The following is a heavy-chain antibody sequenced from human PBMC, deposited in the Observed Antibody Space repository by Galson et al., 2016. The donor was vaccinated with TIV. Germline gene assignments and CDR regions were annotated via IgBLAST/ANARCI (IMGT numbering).Heavy chain of an antibody. Sequence: SCAASGFTFSSYWLSWVRQAPGKGLEWVANIKQDGSEKHYVDSVKGRFTISRDNAKNSLYLQMNSLRAEDTAVYYCARNNWNYEGAFDIWGQGTMVTVSS. D-gene: IGHD1-7*01. CDR1: GFTFSSYW. CDR3: ARNNWNYEGAFDI. J-gene: IGHJ3*02. V-gene: IGHV3-7*01. CDR2: IKQDGSEK.